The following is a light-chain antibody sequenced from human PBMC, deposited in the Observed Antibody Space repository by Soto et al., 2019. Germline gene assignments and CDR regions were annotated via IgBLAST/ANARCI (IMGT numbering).Light chain of an antibody. CDR2: GAS. V-gene: IGKV3-20*01. CDR3: QHYGTSLYT. Sequence: DIVLTQSPGTLSLSPGERATLSCRASQIISSTYLGWYQQKPGQAPRLLIYGASSRVTGIPDRFSGSGSGTDFTLTISRLEPEDFAVYYCQHYGTSLYTFGQGTKLEIK. CDR1: QIISSTY. J-gene: IGKJ2*01.